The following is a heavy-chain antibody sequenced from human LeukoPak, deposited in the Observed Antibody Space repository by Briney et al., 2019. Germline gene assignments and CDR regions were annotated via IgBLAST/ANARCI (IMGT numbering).Heavy chain of an antibody. J-gene: IGHJ4*02. Sequence: SETLSLTCAVSGYSISSGYYWGWIRQPPGKGLEWIGSIYHSGSTYYNPSLKSRVTISVDTSKNQFSLKLSSVTAADTAVYYCAREGVRDGYADYWGQGTLVTVSS. V-gene: IGHV4-38-2*02. CDR1: GYSISSGYY. CDR3: AREGVRDGYADY. CDR2: IYHSGST. D-gene: IGHD5-24*01.